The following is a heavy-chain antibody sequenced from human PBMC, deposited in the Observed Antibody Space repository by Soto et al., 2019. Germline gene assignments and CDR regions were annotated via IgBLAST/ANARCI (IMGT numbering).Heavy chain of an antibody. CDR2: IYWDDDK. D-gene: IGHD3-3*01. J-gene: IGHJ4*02. CDR1: GFSLTTSGVG. CDR3: AHRVLRTVFGLVTTTAIYFDF. V-gene: IGHV2-5*02. Sequence: QITLNESGPTVVRPTETLTLTCIFSGFSLTTSGVGVGWIRQSPGKAPEWLALIYWDDDKRYSASLKSRLTITKATSKTQVVLTVSELDPKDTATYYCAHRVLRTVFGLVTTTAIYFDFWGQGTPVAVSS.